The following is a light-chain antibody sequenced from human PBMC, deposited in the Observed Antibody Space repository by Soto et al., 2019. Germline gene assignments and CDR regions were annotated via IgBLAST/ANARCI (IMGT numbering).Light chain of an antibody. V-gene: IGKV3-11*01. CDR1: QSVSGY. CDR2: DAF. Sequence: EIVLTQSPGTLSLSPGDRATLSCWASQSVSGYLAWYQQKLGQPPRLLIYDAFNRAAGIPARFSGSGSGTDFTLTISSLQSEDFAVYYCQQYNNWPPYTFGQGTKLEIK. J-gene: IGKJ2*01. CDR3: QQYNNWPPYT.